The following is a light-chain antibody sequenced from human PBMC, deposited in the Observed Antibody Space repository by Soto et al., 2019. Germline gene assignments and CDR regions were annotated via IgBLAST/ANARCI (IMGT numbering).Light chain of an antibody. J-gene: IGKJ4*01. CDR1: HNIGTH. Sequence: DVQMTQSPSSLSASVGDRVTISCRSSHNIGTHLNWYQHKPGRAPKLLIYAASTLQIEVPSRFSGSGSGTDFTLTISGLQPEDVATYSCQQSNSAPRTFGGGTKVEIK. V-gene: IGKV1-39*01. CDR2: AAS. CDR3: QQSNSAPRT.